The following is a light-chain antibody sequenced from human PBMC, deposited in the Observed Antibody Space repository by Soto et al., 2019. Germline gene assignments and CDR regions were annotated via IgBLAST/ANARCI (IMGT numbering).Light chain of an antibody. CDR2: GPS. Sequence: EIVLTQSPGTLSLSPGERATLSCRASQSVSTTYLTWYQQKPGQAPRLLVYGPSSRATGVPDRFSGSGSGSDFTITISRLEPEDFAVYYCQQYGSSPLFTFGPGTRVDFK. CDR3: QQYGSSPLFT. V-gene: IGKV3-20*01. CDR1: QSVSTTY. J-gene: IGKJ3*01.